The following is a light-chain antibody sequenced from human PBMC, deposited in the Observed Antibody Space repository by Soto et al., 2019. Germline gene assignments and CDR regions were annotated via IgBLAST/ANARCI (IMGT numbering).Light chain of an antibody. J-gene: IGLJ2*01. Sequence: SYELTQPPSVSVSPGQTARITCSGDVLPKQYAYWYQQKPGQAPVLVIYKDSERPSGIPERFSGSSSGTTVTLTINGVQAEDEADYYCQSADSSGTYVVFGGGTKLTVL. CDR2: KDS. CDR3: QSADSSGTYVV. CDR1: VLPKQY. V-gene: IGLV3-25*03.